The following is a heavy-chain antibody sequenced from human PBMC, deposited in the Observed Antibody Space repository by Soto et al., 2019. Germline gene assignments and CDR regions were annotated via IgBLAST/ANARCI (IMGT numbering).Heavy chain of an antibody. CDR3: AKASDDYTMDV. J-gene: IGHJ6*02. D-gene: IGHD2-21*02. Sequence: QAQLVQSGAEVKKSGASVKVSCKASGYTFTDYFVHWVRQAPRHGPEWMGWTNPKSGATKYAPRSQGRVTMTRDTSISTAYLEVSGLKFDDMAVYYCAKASDDYTMDVWGQGTPVTVSS. CDR2: TNPKSGAT. V-gene: IGHV1-2*02. CDR1: GYTFTDYF.